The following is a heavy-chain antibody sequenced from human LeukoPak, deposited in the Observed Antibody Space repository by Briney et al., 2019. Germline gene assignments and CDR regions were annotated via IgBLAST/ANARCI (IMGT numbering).Heavy chain of an antibody. V-gene: IGHV1-46*01. CDR1: GYTFTSYY. CDR3: VEESPEYIQH. CDR2: INPSGGST. D-gene: IGHD3-10*01. J-gene: IGHJ1*01. Sequence: ASVKVSCKASGYTFTSYYMHWVRQAPGQGLEWMGIINPSGGSTSYAQKFQGRVTTTRDTSTSTVYMELNSLRSEDTAVYYCVEESPEYIQHWGQGTLVTVSS.